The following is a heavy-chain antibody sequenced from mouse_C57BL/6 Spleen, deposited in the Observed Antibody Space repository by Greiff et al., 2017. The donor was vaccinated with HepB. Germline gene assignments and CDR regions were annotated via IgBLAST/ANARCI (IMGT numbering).Heavy chain of an antibody. CDR1: GFTFSSYA. CDR3: TRADSHYWYFDV. J-gene: IGHJ1*03. CDR2: ISSGGDYI. D-gene: IGHD2-12*01. V-gene: IGHV5-9-1*02. Sequence: DVKLVESGEGLVKPGGSLKLSCAASGFTFSSYAISWVRQTPEKRLEWVAYISSGGDYIYYADTVKGRFTISRDNARNTLYLRRSSLKSEDTAMYYCTRADSHYWYFDVWGTGTRSPSPQ.